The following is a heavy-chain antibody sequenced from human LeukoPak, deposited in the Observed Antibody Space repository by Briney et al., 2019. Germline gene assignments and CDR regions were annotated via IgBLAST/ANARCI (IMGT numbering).Heavy chain of an antibody. J-gene: IGHJ4*02. CDR3: ARTRYSGSYGGVDY. CDR2: INWNGGST. CDR1: GFTFDDYG. V-gene: IGHV3-20*01. Sequence: PGVSLRLSCAASGFTFDDYGVTWVRQAPGKGLEWVSGINWNGGSTGYADSVKGRFTISRDNAKNSLYLQMNSLRAEDTALYHCARTRYSGSYGGVDYWGQGTLVTVSS. D-gene: IGHD1-26*01.